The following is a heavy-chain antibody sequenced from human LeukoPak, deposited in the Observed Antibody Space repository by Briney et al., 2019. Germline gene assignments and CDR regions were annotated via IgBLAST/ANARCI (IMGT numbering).Heavy chain of an antibody. CDR1: GFTFSSYA. CDR3: AKGRPYYYDSSGYYNYFDY. CDR2: ISGSGGST. V-gene: IGHV3-23*01. D-gene: IGHD3-22*01. Sequence: PGGSLRLSCAASGFTFSSYAMIWVRQAPGKGLEWVSAISGSGGSTYYAESVKGRFTISRDNSKNTLYLQMNTLRAEDTAVYYCAKGRPYYYDSSGYYNYFDYWGQGTLVTVSS. J-gene: IGHJ4*02.